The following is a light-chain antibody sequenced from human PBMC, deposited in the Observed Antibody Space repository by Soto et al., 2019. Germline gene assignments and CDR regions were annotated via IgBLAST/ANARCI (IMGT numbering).Light chain of an antibody. Sequence: EIVLTQSPGTLSLSPGARATLSCRASQSLSSIYLAWYQQKPGQAPRLLMYDASSRATGVPDRFSGSGSGTDFTLTISRLEPEDFAVYYCQQYGSSPQTFGQGTKVDIK. V-gene: IGKV3-20*01. CDR1: QSLSSIY. CDR2: DAS. CDR3: QQYGSSPQT. J-gene: IGKJ1*01.